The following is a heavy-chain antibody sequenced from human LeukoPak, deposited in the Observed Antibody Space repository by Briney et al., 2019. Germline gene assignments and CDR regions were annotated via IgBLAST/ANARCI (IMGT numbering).Heavy chain of an antibody. J-gene: IGHJ4*02. Sequence: GGSLRLSCAASGFTFSSYSMNWVRQAPGKGLEWVANIKQDGSEKYYVDSVKGRFTISRDNAKNSVYLQMNSLRAEDTAVYYCARISIAAAGSDYWGQGTLVTVSS. CDR2: IKQDGSEK. D-gene: IGHD6-13*01. V-gene: IGHV3-7*01. CDR3: ARISIAAAGSDY. CDR1: GFTFSSYS.